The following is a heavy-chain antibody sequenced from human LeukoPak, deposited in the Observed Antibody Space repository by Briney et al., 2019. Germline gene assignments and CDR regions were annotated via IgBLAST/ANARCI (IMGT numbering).Heavy chain of an antibody. CDR2: INPNSGGT. CDR1: GYTFTGYY. Sequence: ASVKVSCKASGYTFTGYYMHWVRQAPGQGLEWMGWINPNSGGTNYAQKFQGWVTMTRDTSISTAYMELSRLRSDDTAVYYCARSGYCSGGSCYYPYGMDVWGQGTTVTVPS. CDR3: ARSGYCSGGSCYYPYGMDV. V-gene: IGHV1-2*04. D-gene: IGHD2-15*01. J-gene: IGHJ6*02.